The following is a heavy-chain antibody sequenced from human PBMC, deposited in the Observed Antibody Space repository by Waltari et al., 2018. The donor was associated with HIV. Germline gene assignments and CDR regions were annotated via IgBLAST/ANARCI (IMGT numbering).Heavy chain of an antibody. CDR2: IAVSSAYT. J-gene: IGHJ3*02. V-gene: IGHV3-11*05. CDR1: GFTFSDYY. Sequence: QVHRLESGGDLVKPEGSLRLSFVGSGFTFSDYYLTWIRQAPGKRLEGVSYIAVSSAYTNYGDSVKGRFTMSRDDAKKSLFLQINSLRPEDTAVYYCARVARGLRQGSFDIWGQGTMVTVSS. CDR3: ARVARGLRQGSFDI. D-gene: IGHD2-15*01.